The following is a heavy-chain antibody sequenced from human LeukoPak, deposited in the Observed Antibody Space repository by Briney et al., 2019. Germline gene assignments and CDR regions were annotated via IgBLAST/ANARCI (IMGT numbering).Heavy chain of an antibody. V-gene: IGHV3-7*01. Sequence: GRSLRLSCAASGFTLSRHWMSWVRQAPGMGLEWVANIKEDGSQKYYVDAVKGRFTISRDNAKNSLYLQMNSLRVEDTAVYFCARLGYPWYYDYWGQGTLVTVSS. CDR3: ARLGYPWYYDY. J-gene: IGHJ4*02. D-gene: IGHD2-15*01. CDR1: GFTLSRHW. CDR2: IKEDGSQK.